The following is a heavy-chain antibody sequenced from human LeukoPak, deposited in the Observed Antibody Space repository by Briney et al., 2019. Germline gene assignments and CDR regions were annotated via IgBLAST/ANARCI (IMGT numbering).Heavy chain of an antibody. CDR1: GVSISSYC. Sequence: PSETLSLTCTASGVSISSYCWSWIRQPPGKGLEWIGYIYYSGSTNYNPSLKSRVTISADTSKNQFSLKLSSVTAADTAVYYCARHGDLYYYYYMDVWGKGTTVTVSS. D-gene: IGHD3-10*01. J-gene: IGHJ6*03. V-gene: IGHV4-59*01. CDR2: IYYSGST. CDR3: ARHGDLYYYYYMDV.